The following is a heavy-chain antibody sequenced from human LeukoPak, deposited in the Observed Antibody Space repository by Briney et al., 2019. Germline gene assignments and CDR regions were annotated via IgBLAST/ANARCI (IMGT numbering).Heavy chain of an antibody. CDR1: GGSFSGYY. D-gene: IGHD2-15*01. V-gene: IGHV4-34*01. CDR2: INHSGST. J-gene: IGHJ5*01. CDR3: ARCLGSGGSCYKRSCWFDS. Sequence: SETLSLTCAVYGGSFSGYYWSWIRQPPGKGLEWIGEINHSGSTNYNPSLKSRVTISVDTSKNQFSLKLSSVTAADTAVYYCARCLGSGGSCYKRSCWFDSWGQGTLVTVSS.